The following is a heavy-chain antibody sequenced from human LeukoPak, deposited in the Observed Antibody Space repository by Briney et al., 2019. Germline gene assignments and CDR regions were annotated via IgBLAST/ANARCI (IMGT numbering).Heavy chain of an antibody. V-gene: IGHV4-59*12. CDR3: ARDLYYYGSGSYYASYYCYYYMDV. Sequence: PSETLSLTCTVSGGSISSYYWSWIRQPPGKGLEWIGYIYDSGSTNYNPSLKSRVTMSVDTSKNQFSLKLSSVTAADTAVYYCARDLYYYGSGSYYASYYCYYYMDVWGKGTTVTISS. CDR2: IYDSGST. CDR1: GGSISSYY. D-gene: IGHD3-10*01. J-gene: IGHJ6*03.